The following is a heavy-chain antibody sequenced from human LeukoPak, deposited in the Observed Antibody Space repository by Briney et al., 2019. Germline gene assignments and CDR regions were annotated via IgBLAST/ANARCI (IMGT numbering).Heavy chain of an antibody. J-gene: IGHJ4*02. CDR1: GFTFSSYG. CDR2: IRYDGSNK. D-gene: IGHD3-22*01. Sequence: GGSLRLSCAASGFTFSSYGMHWVRQAPGKGLEGVAFIRYDGSNKYYADSVKGRFTISRDNSKNTLYLQMNSLRAEDTAVYYCALSIFYDSSGLDYWGQGTLVTVSS. CDR3: ALSIFYDSSGLDY. V-gene: IGHV3-30*02.